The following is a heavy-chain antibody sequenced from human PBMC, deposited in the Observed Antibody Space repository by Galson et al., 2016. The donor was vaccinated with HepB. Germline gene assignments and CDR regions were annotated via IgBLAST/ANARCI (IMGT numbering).Heavy chain of an antibody. D-gene: IGHD2-15*01. CDR1: GGSISTYC. CDR3: AREAGVLLDV. V-gene: IGHV4-59*01. Sequence: LSLTCTVSGGSISTYCWNWIRQSPGNGLEWIGYVYYSGSTNYNPSLKSRVSISVDASKNQFSLKLNSVTAADTAVYYCAREAGVLLDVWGQGTPVTVSS. CDR2: VYYSGST. J-gene: IGHJ6*02.